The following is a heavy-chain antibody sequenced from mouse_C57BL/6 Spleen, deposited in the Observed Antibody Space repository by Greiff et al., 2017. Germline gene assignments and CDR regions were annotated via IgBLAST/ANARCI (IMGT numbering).Heavy chain of an antibody. J-gene: IGHJ3*01. CDR1: GFTFSDYG. D-gene: IGHD2-4*01. Sequence: EVQLVESGGGLVKPGGSLKLSCAASGFTFSDYGMHWVRQAPEKGLEWVAYISSGSSTIYYADTVKGRFTISRDNAKNTLFLQMTSLRSEDTAMYYCARRWDYAWFAYWGQGTLVTVSA. V-gene: IGHV5-17*01. CDR2: ISSGSSTI. CDR3: ARRWDYAWFAY.